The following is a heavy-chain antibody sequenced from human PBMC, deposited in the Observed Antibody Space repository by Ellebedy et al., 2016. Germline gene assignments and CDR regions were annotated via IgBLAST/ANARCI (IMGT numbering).Heavy chain of an antibody. Sequence: GGSLRLXXTASGLNFNTFFMSWVRQAPGKGLEWVSTISAGSDTTRLADSVKGRFTISRDNAKNSLFLQMNSLRDEDTAVYYCAKDRDSAYYFYYGMDVWGQGTTVTVSS. CDR2: ISAGSDTT. D-gene: IGHD1-26*01. CDR3: AKDRDSAYYFYYGMDV. CDR1: GLNFNTFF. J-gene: IGHJ6*02. V-gene: IGHV3-23*01.